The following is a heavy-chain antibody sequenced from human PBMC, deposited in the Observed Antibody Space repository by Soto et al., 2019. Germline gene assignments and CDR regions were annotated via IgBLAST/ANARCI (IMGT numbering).Heavy chain of an antibody. Sequence: QVQLVQSGAEVKKPGSSVKVSCKASGGTFSSYAISWVRQAPGQGLEWMGGIIPIFGTANYAQKFQGRVTIAADESTSTDHMELSSLRSEDTAVYYCARDGGVYDYSPFDYWGQGTLVTFSS. V-gene: IGHV1-69*12. D-gene: IGHD4-4*01. J-gene: IGHJ4*02. CDR1: GGTFSSYA. CDR2: IIPIFGTA. CDR3: ARDGGVYDYSPFDY.